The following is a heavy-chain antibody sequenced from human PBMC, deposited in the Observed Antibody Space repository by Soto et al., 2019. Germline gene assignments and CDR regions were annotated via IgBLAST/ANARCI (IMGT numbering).Heavy chain of an antibody. D-gene: IGHD2-15*01. CDR1: GYTFTSYD. J-gene: IGHJ4*02. V-gene: IGHV1-8*01. CDR2: MNPNSGNT. Sequence: QVQLVQSGAEVKKPGASVKVSCKASGYTFTSYDINWVRQATGQGLEWMGWMNPNSGNTGYAQKCHGGVIITTNTSILTAYMQLSTLSSEDTAVHYCARERSGYFDYWGQGTLVTVSS. CDR3: ARERSGYFDY.